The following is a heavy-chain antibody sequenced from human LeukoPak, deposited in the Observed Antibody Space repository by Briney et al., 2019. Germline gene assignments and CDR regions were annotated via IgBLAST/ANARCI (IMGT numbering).Heavy chain of an antibody. J-gene: IGHJ4*02. V-gene: IGHV3-23*01. Sequence: SGGSLRLSCVASGFNFPSYAMTWVRLTPGKGLEWVASIGGSGTYARYADSVRGRFTVSRDNSKDTLYLQMNSLRAEDTAVYYCARRNTAMVSDYWGQGTLVTVSS. CDR3: ARRNTAMVSDY. D-gene: IGHD5-18*01. CDR2: IGGSGTYA. CDR1: GFNFPSYA.